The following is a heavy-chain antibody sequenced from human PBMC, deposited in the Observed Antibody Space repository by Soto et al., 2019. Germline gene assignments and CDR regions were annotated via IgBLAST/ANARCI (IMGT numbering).Heavy chain of an antibody. J-gene: IGHJ4*02. CDR3: ARRFAGGGWIFDY. D-gene: IGHD6-19*01. V-gene: IGHV4-59*08. CDR1: GATISSYY. CDR2: IYYSGST. Sequence: SETLSLTCTVSGATISSYYWGLILQPPGKGLEGIGYIYYSGSTDYNPSLKSRVTISVDTSKNQFSLNLSSVTAADTAVYYCARRFAGGGWIFDYRGQGTLVTVSS.